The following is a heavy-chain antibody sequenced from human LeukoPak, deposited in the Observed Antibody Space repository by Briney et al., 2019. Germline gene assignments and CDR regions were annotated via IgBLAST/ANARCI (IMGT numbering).Heavy chain of an antibody. CDR2: IGTAGDT. CDR1: GFTFSSYD. CDR3: ARGLVDPNSSGWYRRSYYYYYYGMDV. Sequence: PGGSLRLSCAASGFTFSSYDMHWVRQATGKGLEWVSAIGTAGDTYYPGSVKGRFTISRENAKNSLYLQMNSLRAGDTAVYYCARGLVDPNSSGWYRRSYYYYYYGMDVWGQGTTVTVSS. J-gene: IGHJ6*02. D-gene: IGHD6-19*01. V-gene: IGHV3-13*01.